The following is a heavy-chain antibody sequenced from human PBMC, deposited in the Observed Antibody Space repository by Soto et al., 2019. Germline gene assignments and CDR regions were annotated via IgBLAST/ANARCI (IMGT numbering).Heavy chain of an antibody. CDR2: ISYDGSNK. Sequence: GGSLRLSCAASGFTFSSFGMHWVRQAPGKGLEWVAVISYDGSNKYYADSVKGRFTISRDNSKNTLYLQINSLRAEDTAVYYCAKASSGDSSGWSYNFDYWGQGILVTVSS. J-gene: IGHJ4*02. CDR3: AKASSGDSSGWSYNFDY. V-gene: IGHV3-30*18. CDR1: GFTFSSFG. D-gene: IGHD6-19*01.